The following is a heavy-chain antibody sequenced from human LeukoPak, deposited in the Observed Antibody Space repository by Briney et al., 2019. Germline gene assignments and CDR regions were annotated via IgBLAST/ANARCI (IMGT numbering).Heavy chain of an antibody. CDR2: ISSSSSYI. Sequence: GGSLRLSCAASGFTFSSYSMNWVRQAPGKGLEWVSSISSSSSYIYYADSVKGRFTISRDNAKNSLYLQMNSLRAEDTAVYYCARAAGRYAQYNWFDPWGQGTLVTVSS. V-gene: IGHV3-21*01. D-gene: IGHD1-1*01. J-gene: IGHJ5*02. CDR1: GFTFSSYS. CDR3: ARAAGRYAQYNWFDP.